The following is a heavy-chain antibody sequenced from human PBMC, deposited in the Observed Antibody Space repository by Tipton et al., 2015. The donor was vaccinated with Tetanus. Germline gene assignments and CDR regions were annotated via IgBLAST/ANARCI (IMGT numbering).Heavy chain of an antibody. J-gene: IGHJ2*01. Sequence: LRLSCAVYGGSFSNYFWRWIRQPPGKGLEWIGEISPSGNTNYNPSLKSRVTISADTSRNQFSLTLSSLTVADTAVYYCARGGSYSYGPRGFDLWGRGTLVTVSS. D-gene: IGHD5-18*01. CDR1: GGSFSNYF. CDR2: ISPSGNT. V-gene: IGHV4-34*01. CDR3: ARGGSYSYGPRGFDL.